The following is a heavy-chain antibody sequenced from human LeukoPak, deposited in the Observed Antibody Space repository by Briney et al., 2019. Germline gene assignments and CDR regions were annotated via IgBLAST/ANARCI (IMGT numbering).Heavy chain of an antibody. V-gene: IGHV1-69*13. J-gene: IGHJ4*02. CDR2: IIPIFGTA. CDR1: GGTFSSYA. CDR3: AREVGKDRYNLHDY. Sequence: GASVKVSCKASGGTFSSYAISWVRQAPGQGLEWMGGIIPIFGTANYAQKFQGRVTITADESTSTAYMELSSLRSEDTAVYYCAREVGKDRYNLHDYWGQGTLVTVSS. D-gene: IGHD5-24*01.